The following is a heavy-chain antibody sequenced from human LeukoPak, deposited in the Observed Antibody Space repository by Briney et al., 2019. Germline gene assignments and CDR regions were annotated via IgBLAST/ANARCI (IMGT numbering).Heavy chain of an antibody. CDR3: ARVGVVVAATGNLWFDP. Sequence: GGSLRLTCAASGCTFSSYEMNWVRQAPRKGLEWVSYISSSGTTIYYADSVKGRFTISRDNAKNSLYLQMNSLRAEDTAVYYCARVGVVVAATGNLWFDPWGQGTLVTVSS. D-gene: IGHD2-15*01. J-gene: IGHJ5*02. V-gene: IGHV3-48*03. CDR2: ISSSGTTI. CDR1: GCTFSSYE.